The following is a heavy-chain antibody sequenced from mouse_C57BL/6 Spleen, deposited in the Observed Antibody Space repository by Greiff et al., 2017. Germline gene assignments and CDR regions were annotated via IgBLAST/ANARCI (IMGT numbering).Heavy chain of an antibody. Sequence: DVMLVESGGGLVKPGGSLKLSCAASGFTFSSYAMSWVRQTPEKRLEWVATISAGGSYTYYPDNVKGRFTISRDNAKNNLYLQMSHLKSEDTAMYYYARERTGYLDYWGQGTTLTVSS. CDR3: ARERTGYLDY. CDR2: ISAGGSYT. V-gene: IGHV5-4*01. CDR1: GFTFSSYA. J-gene: IGHJ2*01. D-gene: IGHD1-1*01.